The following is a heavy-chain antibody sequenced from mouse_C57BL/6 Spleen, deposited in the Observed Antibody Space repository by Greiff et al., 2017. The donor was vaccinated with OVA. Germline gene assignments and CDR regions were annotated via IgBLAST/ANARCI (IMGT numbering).Heavy chain of an antibody. CDR1: GYAFSSSW. CDR3: ARRELGPFDY. D-gene: IGHD4-1*01. Sequence: VKLQESGPELVKPGASVKISCKASGYAFSSSWMNWVKQRPGKGLEWIGRIYPGDGDTNYNGKFKGKATLTADKSSSTAYMQLSSLTSEDSAVYFCARRELGPFDYWGQGTTLTVSS. J-gene: IGHJ2*01. CDR2: IYPGDGDT. V-gene: IGHV1-82*01.